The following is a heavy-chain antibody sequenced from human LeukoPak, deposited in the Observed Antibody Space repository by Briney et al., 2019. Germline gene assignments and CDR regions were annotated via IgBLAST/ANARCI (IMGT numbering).Heavy chain of an antibody. J-gene: IGHJ4*02. Sequence: KAGGSLRLSCAASGFTFSSYSMNWVRQAPGKGLEWVSSISSSSSYIYYADSVKGRFTISRDNAKNSLYLQMNSLRAEDTAVYYCARDLWSYGSGSIHSWGQGTLVTVSS. CDR3: ARDLWSYGSGSIHS. CDR1: GFTFSSYS. CDR2: ISSSSSYI. V-gene: IGHV3-21*04. D-gene: IGHD3-10*01.